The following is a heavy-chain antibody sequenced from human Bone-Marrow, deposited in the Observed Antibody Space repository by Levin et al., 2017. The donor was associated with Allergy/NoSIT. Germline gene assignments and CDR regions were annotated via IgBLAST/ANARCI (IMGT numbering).Heavy chain of an antibody. CDR3: ARESYGYLYYYYGMDV. J-gene: IGHJ6*02. D-gene: IGHD5-18*01. Sequence: GGSLRLSCAASGFTFSSYWMSWVRQAPGKGLEWVANIKQDGSEKYYVDSVKGRFTISRDNAKNSLYLQMNSLRAEDTAVYYCARESYGYLYYYYGMDVWGQGTTVTVSS. CDR2: IKQDGSEK. V-gene: IGHV3-7*01. CDR1: GFTFSSYW.